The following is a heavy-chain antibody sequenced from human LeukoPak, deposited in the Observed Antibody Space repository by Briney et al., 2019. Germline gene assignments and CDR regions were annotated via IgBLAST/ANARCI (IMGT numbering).Heavy chain of an antibody. V-gene: IGHV4-59*02. J-gene: IGHJ6*03. D-gene: IGHD5-12*01. CDR1: GASVSDYY. CDR2: IYYSGST. Sequence: SETLSLTCTVSGASVSDYYWSWMRQPPGEGLEWIAYIYYSGSTNYNPSLKSRVTISVDTSKNLFSLKLNSVTAADTAVYYCARVAGYDSGSFYYYVDVWGKGTTVTVSS. CDR3: ARVAGYDSGSFYYYVDV.